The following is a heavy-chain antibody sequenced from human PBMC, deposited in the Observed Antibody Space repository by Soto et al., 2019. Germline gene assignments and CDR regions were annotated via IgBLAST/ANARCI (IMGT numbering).Heavy chain of an antibody. CDR3: ARDYYDGSGYYIFDY. CDR2: ISSSSSYI. J-gene: IGHJ4*02. D-gene: IGHD3-22*01. CDR1: GFTFSSYS. Sequence: GGSLRLSCAASGFTFSSYSMNWVRQAPGKGLEWVSSISSSSSYIYYADSVKGRFTISRDNAKNSLYLQMNSLRAEDTAVYYCARDYYDGSGYYIFDYWGQGTLVTVSS. V-gene: IGHV3-21*01.